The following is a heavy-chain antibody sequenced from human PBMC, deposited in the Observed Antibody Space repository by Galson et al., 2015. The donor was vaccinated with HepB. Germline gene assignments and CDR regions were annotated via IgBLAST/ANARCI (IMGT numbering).Heavy chain of an antibody. CDR2: ISGSGGST. CDR3: AKDRLLWFGESPSIDAFDI. D-gene: IGHD3-10*01. Sequence: LRLSCAASGFTFSSYAMSWVRQAPGKGLEWVSAISGSGGSTYYADSVKGRFTISRDNSKNTLYLQMNSLRAEDTAVYYCAKDRLLWFGESPSIDAFDIWGQGTMVTVSS. CDR1: GFTFSSYA. V-gene: IGHV3-23*01. J-gene: IGHJ3*02.